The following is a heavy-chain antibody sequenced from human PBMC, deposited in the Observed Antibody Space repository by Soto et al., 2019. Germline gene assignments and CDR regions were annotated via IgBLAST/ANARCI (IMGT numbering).Heavy chain of an antibody. J-gene: IGHJ4*02. CDR1: GDTFSSYT. Sequence: QVQLVQSGAEVKKPASSVKVSCKASGDTFSSYTISWVRQAPGQGLEWMGGIIPIFATANYAQQFQGRITISADLSTNTAHMELSSLRSDDTAVYYCARETGQVRGRYFDSWGQGTLSPSPQ. V-gene: IGHV1-69*12. CDR3: ARETGQVRGRYFDS. CDR2: IIPIFATA. D-gene: IGHD3-10*01.